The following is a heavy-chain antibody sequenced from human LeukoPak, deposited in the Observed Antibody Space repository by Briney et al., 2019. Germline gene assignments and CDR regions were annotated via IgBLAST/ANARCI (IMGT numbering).Heavy chain of an antibody. CDR1: RFTFSSYW. Sequence: GGSLRLSCAASRFTFSSYWMHWVRQAPGKGLVWVSRINSDGSSTSSADSVKGRFTISRDNAKNTLYLQMNGLSAEDTAVYYCARGLSGYFDYWGQGTLVTVSS. V-gene: IGHV3-74*01. J-gene: IGHJ4*02. D-gene: IGHD3-10*01. CDR3: ARGLSGYFDY. CDR2: INSDGSST.